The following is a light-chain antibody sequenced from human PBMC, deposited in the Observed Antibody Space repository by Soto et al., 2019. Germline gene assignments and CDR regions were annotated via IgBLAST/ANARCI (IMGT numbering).Light chain of an antibody. CDR3: SSYTTSSTLCV. CDR1: SSDVGAYNY. CDR2: EVS. J-gene: IGLJ1*01. V-gene: IGLV2-14*01. Sequence: QSALTRPASVSGSPGQSITVSCTGTSSDVGAYNYVSWYQQHPGKAPQLMIYEVSNRPSGVSNRFSGSKSGNTASLTISGLQAEDEADYYCSSYTTSSTLCVFGTGTKVTVL.